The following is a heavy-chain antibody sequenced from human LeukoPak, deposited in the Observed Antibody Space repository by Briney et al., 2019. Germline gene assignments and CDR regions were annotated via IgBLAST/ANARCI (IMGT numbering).Heavy chain of an antibody. V-gene: IGHV3-23*01. Sequence: SGGSLRLSCAASGFTFSSYAMSWLRQAPGKGLEWVSAISGSGGSTYYADSVKGRFTISRDNSKNTLYLQMNSLRAEDTAVYYCAKVDDSSGYYSDAFDIWGQGTMVTVSS. J-gene: IGHJ3*02. CDR3: AKVDDSSGYYSDAFDI. CDR1: GFTFSSYA. CDR2: ISGSGGST. D-gene: IGHD3-22*01.